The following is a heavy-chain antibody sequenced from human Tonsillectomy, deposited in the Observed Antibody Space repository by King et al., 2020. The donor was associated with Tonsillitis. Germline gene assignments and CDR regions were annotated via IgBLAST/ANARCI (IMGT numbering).Heavy chain of an antibody. CDR3: ARLRYSYGYFFDY. CDR2: IYYSGST. D-gene: IGHD5-18*01. V-gene: IGHV4-39*01. J-gene: IGHJ4*02. Sequence: QLQESGPGLVKPSETLSLTCTVSGGSISSSSYYWGWIRQPPGKGLEWIGSIYYSGSTYYNPSLKSRVTISVDTSKNQCSLKLNSVTAADTAVYYCARLRYSYGYFFDYWGQGTLVTVSS. CDR1: GGSISSSSYY.